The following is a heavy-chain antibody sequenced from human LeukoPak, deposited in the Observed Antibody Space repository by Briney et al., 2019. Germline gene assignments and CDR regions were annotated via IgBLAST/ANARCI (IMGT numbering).Heavy chain of an antibody. CDR2: ISAYNGNT. CDR1: GYTFTSYG. D-gene: IGHD3-22*01. V-gene: IGHV1-18*01. J-gene: IGHJ4*02. Sequence: ASVKVSCKASGYTFTSYGISWVRQAPGQGLEWMGWISAYNGNTNYAQKLQGRVTMTTDTSTSTAYMELRSLRSDDTAVYYCARDNYYDSSGYSDYWGQGTLVIVSS. CDR3: ARDNYYDSSGYSDY.